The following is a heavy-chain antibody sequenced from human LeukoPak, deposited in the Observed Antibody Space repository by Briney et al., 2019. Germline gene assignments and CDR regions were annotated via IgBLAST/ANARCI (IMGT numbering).Heavy chain of an antibody. J-gene: IGHJ4*02. V-gene: IGHV3-7*05. Sequence: GGSLRLSCAASGFSFSSTWMTWVRQAPGKGLERVANINKDGSEKYYVDSVKGRFTISRDNAKNSLYLQMNSLRAEDTAVCYCARDQGWQQFDYWGQGTLVTVSS. CDR2: INKDGSEK. CDR1: GFSFSSTW. D-gene: IGHD4-23*01. CDR3: ARDQGWQQFDY.